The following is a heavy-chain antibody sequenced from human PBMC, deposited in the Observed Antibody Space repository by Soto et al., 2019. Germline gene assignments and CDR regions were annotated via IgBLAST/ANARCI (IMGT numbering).Heavy chain of an antibody. CDR1: GFSFSTYE. V-gene: IGHV3-48*03. CDR2: ISSGSDTI. J-gene: IGHJ4*02. CDR3: ARDRAAGGY. D-gene: IGHD6-13*01. Sequence: EVQLVESGGGLVQPGGSLRLSCAASGFSFSTYEMNWVRQAPGKGLEWVAYISSGSDTIHYADSVRGRFTVSRDSAKNSLYLQMNSLRVEDTALYYCARDRAAGGYWGQGTLVTVSS.